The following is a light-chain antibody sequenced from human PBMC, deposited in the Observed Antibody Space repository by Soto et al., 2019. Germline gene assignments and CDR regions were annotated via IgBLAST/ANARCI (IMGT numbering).Light chain of an antibody. CDR1: QGIRSW. J-gene: IGKJ4*01. CDR2: AAS. CDR3: QQYNTYSSLT. V-gene: IGKV1D-12*01. Sequence: DIQMTQSPSSVSASVGDRVAFTCRASQGIRSWLAWYQQKPGKAPKLLIYAASTLQGAVPSRFSGRGSGTDFSLTISSLQPEDFATYYCQQYNTYSSLTFGGGTKVEIK.